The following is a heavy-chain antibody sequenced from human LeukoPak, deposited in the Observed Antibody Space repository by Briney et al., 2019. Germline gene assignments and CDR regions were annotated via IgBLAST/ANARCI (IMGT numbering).Heavy chain of an antibody. V-gene: IGHV3-30*18. Sequence: GGSLRLSCAASGFTFSSYGMHWVRQAPGKGLEWVAVISYDGSNKYYADSVKGRFTISRDNSKNTLYLQMNSLRAEDTAVYYCAKVAHYDILTGYSNYYYYYMDVWGKGTTVTVSS. D-gene: IGHD3-9*01. J-gene: IGHJ6*03. CDR1: GFTFSSYG. CDR3: AKVAHYDILTGYSNYYYYYMDV. CDR2: ISYDGSNK.